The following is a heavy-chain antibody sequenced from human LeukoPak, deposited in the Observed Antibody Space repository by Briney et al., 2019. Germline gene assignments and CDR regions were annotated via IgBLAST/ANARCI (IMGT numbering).Heavy chain of an antibody. Sequence: AGGSLRLSCAASGFTFSRYGMHWVRQAPGKGLEWVAFIRYDGSNKYYADSVKGRFTISRENSKNTLYLQMNSLRAEDTAVYYCARPARLYCSGGSCYAGYYGMDVWGQGTTVTVSS. J-gene: IGHJ6*02. CDR2: IRYDGSNK. V-gene: IGHV3-30*02. CDR1: GFTFSRYG. CDR3: ARPARLYCSGGSCYAGYYGMDV. D-gene: IGHD2-15*01.